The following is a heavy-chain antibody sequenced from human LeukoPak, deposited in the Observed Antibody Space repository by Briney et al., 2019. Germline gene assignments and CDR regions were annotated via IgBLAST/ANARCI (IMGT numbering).Heavy chain of an antibody. CDR1: GFTFSDYY. CDR3: AKDLAPLATSGAFDI. CDR2: ISSSGSTI. D-gene: IGHD1-26*01. J-gene: IGHJ3*02. V-gene: IGHV3-11*01. Sequence: PGGSLRLSCAASGFTFSDYYMSWIRQAPGKGLEWVSYISSSGSTIYYADSVKGRFTISRDNAKNSLYLQMNSLRAEDTALYYCAKDLAPLATSGAFDIWGQGTMVTVSS.